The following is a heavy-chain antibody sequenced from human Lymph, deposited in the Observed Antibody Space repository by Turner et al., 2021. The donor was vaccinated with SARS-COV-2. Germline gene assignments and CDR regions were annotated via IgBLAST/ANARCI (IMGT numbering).Heavy chain of an antibody. D-gene: IGHD3-10*01. CDR2: IHPNSGGT. CDR1: GYTLTGYY. J-gene: IGHJ4*02. CDR3: ARSRDLQSMVRGVDPFDY. Sequence: QVQLVQSGAEVKKPGASVKVSCKASGYTLTGYYMHWVRQAPGQGLEWMGWIHPNSGGTNYAQKFQGRVTMTRDTSTSTAYMDLSRLRSDDTAMYYCARSRDLQSMVRGVDPFDYWGQGTLVTVSS. V-gene: IGHV1-2*02.